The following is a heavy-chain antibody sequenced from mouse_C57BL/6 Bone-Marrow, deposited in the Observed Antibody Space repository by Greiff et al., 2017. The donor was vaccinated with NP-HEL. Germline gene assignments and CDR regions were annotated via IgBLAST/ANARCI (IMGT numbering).Heavy chain of an antibody. V-gene: IGHV1-14*01. CDR3: ARSSTTVVEPYWYFDV. J-gene: IGHJ1*03. Sequence: EVQRVESGPELVKPGASVKMSCKASGYTFTSYVMHWVKQKPGQGLEWIGYIYHYNDGTKYNEKFKGKATLTSDKSSSTAYMELSSLTSEDSAVYYCARSSTTVVEPYWYFDVWGTGTTVTVSS. D-gene: IGHD1-1*01. CDR2: IYHYNDGT. CDR1: GYTFTSYV.